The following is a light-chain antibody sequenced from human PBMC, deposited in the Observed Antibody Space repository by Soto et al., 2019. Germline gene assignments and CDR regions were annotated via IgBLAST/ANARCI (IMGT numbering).Light chain of an antibody. CDR1: QSVSSSY. CDR3: QQYGSSPPIT. CDR2: GAS. Sequence: EIVLTQSPGTLSLSPGERATLSCRASQSVSSSYLAWYQQKPGQAPRLLIYGASSTATGLPDMFSGSGSWTDFSLTISRLEPEDFAVYYCQQYGSSPPITFGQGTRLEIK. V-gene: IGKV3-20*01. J-gene: IGKJ5*01.